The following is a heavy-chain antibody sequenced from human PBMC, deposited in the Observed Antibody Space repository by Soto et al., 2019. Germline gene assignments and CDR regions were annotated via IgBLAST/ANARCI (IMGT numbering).Heavy chain of an antibody. CDR2: IIPIFGTP. Sequence: ASVKVSCKASGGTFSTYTFSWVRQAPGQGLEWMGRIIPIFGTPYYAQKFQGRVTITADKSTSTVYMELSSLRSDDTAVYFCARGLECRGYCLDKPTWFAPWGQGTLVTVSS. CDR1: GGTFSTYT. V-gene: IGHV1-69*06. J-gene: IGHJ5*02. CDR3: ARGLECRGYCLDKPTWFAP. D-gene: IGHD2-15*01.